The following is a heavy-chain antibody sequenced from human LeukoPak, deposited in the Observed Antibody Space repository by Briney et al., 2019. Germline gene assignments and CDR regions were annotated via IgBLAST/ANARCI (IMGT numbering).Heavy chain of an antibody. V-gene: IGHV3-30*18. CDR1: GFTFSSFG. CDR2: ISYDVSNK. CDR3: AKDTCGGDCYHYYGMDV. J-gene: IGHJ6*02. D-gene: IGHD2-21*02. Sequence: PGRSLRLSCAASGFTFSSFGMHWVRQAPGKGLGWVAVISYDVSNKYYADSVKGRFTISRDNSKNTLYLQMNSLRAEDTAVYYCAKDTCGGDCYHYYGMDVWGQGTTVTVSS.